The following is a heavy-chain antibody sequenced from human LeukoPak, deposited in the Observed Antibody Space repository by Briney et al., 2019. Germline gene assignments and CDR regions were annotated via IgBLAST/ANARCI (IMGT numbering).Heavy chain of an antibody. CDR2: ISSSGSTI. Sequence: GGALRLSCAASGFTFSDYYMSWIRQAPGKGLEWVSYISSSGSTIYYADSVKGRFTISRDNAKNSLYLQMNSLRAEDTAVYYCAKDLYYYASSGYYAYFDYWGQGTLVTVSS. V-gene: IGHV3-11*01. J-gene: IGHJ4*02. CDR1: GFTFSDYY. D-gene: IGHD3-22*01. CDR3: AKDLYYYASSGYYAYFDY.